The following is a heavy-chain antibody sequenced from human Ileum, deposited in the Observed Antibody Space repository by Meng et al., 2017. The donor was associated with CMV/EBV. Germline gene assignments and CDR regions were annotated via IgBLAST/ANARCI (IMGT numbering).Heavy chain of an antibody. J-gene: IGHJ4*02. V-gene: IGHV1-2*06. D-gene: IGHD6-13*01. Sequence: ASVKVSCKASGYTFTDHYIHWVRQAPGQGFEWMGRMSPNSGDTNYAQSFQGRVTMTTDTSTSTAYMELRSLRSDDTAVYYCARDRPLAAAGLPDYWGQGTLVTVSS. CDR1: GYTFTDHY. CDR2: MSPNSGDT. CDR3: ARDRPLAAAGLPDY.